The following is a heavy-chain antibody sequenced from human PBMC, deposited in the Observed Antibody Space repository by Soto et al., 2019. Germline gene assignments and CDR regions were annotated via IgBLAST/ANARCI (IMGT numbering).Heavy chain of an antibody. Sequence: ASVKVSCKASGNTFGHFYITWVRQAPGQGLEWMGAISPHNRNTNYAEKFRGRVTMTTDTSTTTAYMELRSLRSDDTAVYYCARDEGGYDILTGYYKAHHFDQWGQGALVTVSS. CDR1: GNTFGHFY. CDR2: ISPHNRNT. V-gene: IGHV1-18*01. CDR3: ARDEGGYDILTGYYKAHHFDQ. D-gene: IGHD3-9*01. J-gene: IGHJ4*02.